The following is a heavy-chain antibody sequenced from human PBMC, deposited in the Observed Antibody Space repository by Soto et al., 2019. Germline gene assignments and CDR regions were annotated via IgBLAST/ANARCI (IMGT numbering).Heavy chain of an antibody. CDR1: GYTFTTYA. Sequence: QVQLVQSRAEVKKPGASVKVSCKASGYTFTTYAMHWVRQAPGQRLEWMGWINAGNGNTKYSQKFQGRVTITRDTSARTVYREMSSLRSEDTTVYYCARGPPLAYWGGDCHWYFDLWGRGTLVTVSS. CDR3: ARGPPLAYWGGDCHWYFDL. J-gene: IGHJ2*01. V-gene: IGHV1-3*01. CDR2: INAGNGNT. D-gene: IGHD2-21*02.